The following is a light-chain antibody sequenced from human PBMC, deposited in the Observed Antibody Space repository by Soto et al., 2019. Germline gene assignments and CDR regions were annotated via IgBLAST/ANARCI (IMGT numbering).Light chain of an antibody. CDR1: SSNIGKNY. J-gene: IGLJ3*02. V-gene: IGLV1-47*01. CDR2: RNT. CDR3: SVWDANLSAWV. Sequence: QSVLTQPPSASGTPGQRVTISCFGSSSNIGKNYVYWYQQLPGRAPKLLIYRNTQRPSGVPDQFSGSKSGTSASLAISGLRSEDEADYYCSVWDANLSAWVFGGGTKVTVL.